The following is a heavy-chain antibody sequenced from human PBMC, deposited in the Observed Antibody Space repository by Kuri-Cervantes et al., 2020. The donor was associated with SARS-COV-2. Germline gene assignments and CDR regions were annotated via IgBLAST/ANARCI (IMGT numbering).Heavy chain of an antibody. D-gene: IGHD3-10*01. CDR2: IYYSGST. CDR1: GGSISSYY. J-gene: IGHJ2*01. CDR3: ARESRITHSRYFDL. Sequence: SETLSLTCTVSGGSISSYYWSWIRQPPGKGLEWIGYIYYSGSTYYNPSLKSLVTISVDTSKNQFSLKLSSVTAADTAVYYCARESRITHSRYFDLWGRGTLATVPS. V-gene: IGHV4-59*12.